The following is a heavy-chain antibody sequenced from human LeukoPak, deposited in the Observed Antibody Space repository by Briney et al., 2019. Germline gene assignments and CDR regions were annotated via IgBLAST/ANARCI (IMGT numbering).Heavy chain of an antibody. J-gene: IGHJ4*02. CDR1: GGSISSYY. V-gene: IGHV4-59*08. CDR2: IYYSGST. CDR3: ARGGRTTVTTLNFDY. D-gene: IGHD4-11*01. Sequence: PSETLSLTCTVSGGSISSYYWSWIRQPPGKGLEWIGYIYYSGSTNYNPSLKSRVTISVDTSKNQFSLKLSSVTAADTAVYYCARGGRTTVTTLNFDYWGQGTLVTVSS.